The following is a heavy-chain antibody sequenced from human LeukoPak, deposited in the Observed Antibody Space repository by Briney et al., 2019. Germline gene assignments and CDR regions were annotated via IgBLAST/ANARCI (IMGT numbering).Heavy chain of an antibody. V-gene: IGHV4-59*09. CDR3: ASGGYCSSGSCYPNWFDP. J-gene: IGHJ5*02. Sequence: SGSTNYNPSLKSRVSISIDTSKNQFSLKLSSVTAADTAVYYCASGGYCSSGSCYPNWFDPWGQGTLVTVSS. D-gene: IGHD2-15*01. CDR2: SGST.